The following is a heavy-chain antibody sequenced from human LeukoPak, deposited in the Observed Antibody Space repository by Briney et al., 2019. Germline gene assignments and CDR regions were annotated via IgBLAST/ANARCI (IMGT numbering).Heavy chain of an antibody. CDR1: GGSFSGYY. V-gene: IGHV4-4*07. D-gene: IGHD3-16*01. Sequence: SETLSLTCAVYGGSFSGYYWSWIRQPAGKGLEWIGRIYTSGSTNYNPSLKSRVTMSVDTSKNQFSLKLSSVTAADTAVYYCARDGLVSGGSYFDYWGQGTLVTVSS. CDR3: ARDGLVSGGSYFDY. CDR2: IYTSGST. J-gene: IGHJ4*02.